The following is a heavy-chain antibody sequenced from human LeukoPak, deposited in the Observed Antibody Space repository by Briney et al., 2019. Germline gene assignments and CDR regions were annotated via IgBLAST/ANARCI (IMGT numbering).Heavy chain of an antibody. CDR1: GGSISRYY. Sequence: SETLSLTCTVSGGSISRYYGSWLRQPPGKGLEWIGYIYYSGSTNYNPSLKSRATISVDTSKNQCSLKLSSVTAADTAVYYCARNYYGWGSYFGYWGKGTLVTVSS. CDR3: ARNYYGWGSYFGY. D-gene: IGHD3-10*01. V-gene: IGHV4-59*01. J-gene: IGHJ4*02. CDR2: IYYSGST.